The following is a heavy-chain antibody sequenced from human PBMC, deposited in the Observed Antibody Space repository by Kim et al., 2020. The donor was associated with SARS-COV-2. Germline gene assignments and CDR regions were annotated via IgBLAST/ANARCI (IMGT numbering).Heavy chain of an antibody. CDR2: IYYSGST. CDR1: GGSVSSCSYY. V-gene: IGHV4-61*01. D-gene: IGHD2-15*01. CDR3: ARGGGNFDY. Sequence: SETLSLTCTVSGGSVSSCSYYWSWIRQPPGKGLEWIGYIYYSGSTNSNPTLKSPVTISVDTSKNQFPLKLSSVTAADTAVYYWARGGGNFDYWGQGTLVTVSS. J-gene: IGHJ4*02.